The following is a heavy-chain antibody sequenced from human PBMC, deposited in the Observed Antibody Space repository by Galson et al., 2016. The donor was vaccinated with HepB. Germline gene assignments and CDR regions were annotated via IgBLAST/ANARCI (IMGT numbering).Heavy chain of an antibody. D-gene: IGHD3-3*01. CDR3: ARDFSSYDEYFDL. J-gene: IGHJ4*02. Sequence: SLRLSCAASGFTFSNYWMNWVRQAPGKGLVWVSRISGDGSRVSYADFVKGRVTLSRDNAKNMLYLQMNSLRAEDTAVYYCARDFSSYDEYFDLWGQGTLVTVSS. CDR1: GFTFSNYW. V-gene: IGHV3-74*01. CDR2: ISGDGSRV.